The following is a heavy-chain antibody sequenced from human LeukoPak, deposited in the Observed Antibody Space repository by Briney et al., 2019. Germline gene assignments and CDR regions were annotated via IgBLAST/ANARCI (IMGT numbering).Heavy chain of an antibody. V-gene: IGHV4-59*08. D-gene: IGHD2-2*02. CDR1: SGSINSYY. CDR2: IYYSGTT. CDR3: ARTGYCSSASCYTASRPYYYYYMDV. Sequence: SETLSLTCTVSSGSINSYYWSWIRQPPGKGLEWIGHIYYSGTTDYNPSLKSRITISVDTSKNLFALRLSSVTAADTAVYYCARTGYCSSASCYTASRPYYYYYMDVWGKGTTVTVSS. J-gene: IGHJ6*03.